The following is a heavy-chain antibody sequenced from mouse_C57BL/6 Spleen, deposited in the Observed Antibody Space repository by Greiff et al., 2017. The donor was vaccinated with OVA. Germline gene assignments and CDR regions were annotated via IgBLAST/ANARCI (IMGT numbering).Heavy chain of an antibody. CDR3: ARGRGFEYYGSLHYDG. V-gene: IGHV1-54*01. Sequence: QVQLQQSGAELVRPGTSVKVSCKASGYAFTNYLIEWVKQRPGQGLEWIGVINPGSGGTNYTEKFKGKATLTADKSSNTAYMHLSSLTSEDSAVYVCARGRGFEYYGSLHYDGRGQGTTLTVA. J-gene: IGHJ2*01. D-gene: IGHD1-1*01. CDR1: GYAFTNYL. CDR2: INPGSGGT.